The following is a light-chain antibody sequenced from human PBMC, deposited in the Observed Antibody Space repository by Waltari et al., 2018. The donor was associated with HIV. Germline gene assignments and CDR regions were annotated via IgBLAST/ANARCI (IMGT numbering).Light chain of an antibody. CDR1: QSVSSNL. CDR3: QQYGGSPET. CDR2: DAS. J-gene: IGKJ1*01. V-gene: IGKV3-20*01. Sequence: EIVLTQSPGTLSLSPGEGVTLSCRSSQSVSSNLLAWYQQKPGQAPRLLIYDASRSATDIPARFKGSRSGTNFTLTIDRLEPEDFAVYYCQQYGGSPETFGQGTKVEIK.